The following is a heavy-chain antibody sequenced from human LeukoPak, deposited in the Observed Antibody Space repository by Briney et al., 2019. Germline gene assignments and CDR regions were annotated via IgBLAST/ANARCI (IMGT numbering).Heavy chain of an antibody. V-gene: IGHV4-38-2*02. CDR2: IFYTGRS. CDR1: GYSISSGYY. Sequence: SETLSLTCTVSGYSISSGYYWGWIRQPPGKGLECIGSIFYTGRSYYNPSLKRRVTISVDTSKNQFSLKLSSVTAADTAVYYCAKILYSSNIDYWGQGTLVTVSS. CDR3: AKILYSSNIDY. D-gene: IGHD6-19*01. J-gene: IGHJ4*02.